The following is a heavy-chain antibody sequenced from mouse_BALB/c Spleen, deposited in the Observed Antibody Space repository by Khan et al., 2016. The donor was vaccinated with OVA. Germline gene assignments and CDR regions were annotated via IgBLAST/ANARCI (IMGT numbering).Heavy chain of an antibody. V-gene: IGHV1-42*01. Sequence: VQLQQSGPELVKPGASVMISCKASGYSFTGYYMHWVKQSPENSLEWIGEINPSTGGTNYNQKVKAKATLTVDKSSTTTYMQLNSLTAEESAVYYCSRTVLNWDDYWYFDVWGAGTTVTVSS. CDR1: GYSFTGYY. D-gene: IGHD4-1*01. J-gene: IGHJ1*01. CDR2: INPSTGGT. CDR3: SRTVLNWDDYWYFDV.